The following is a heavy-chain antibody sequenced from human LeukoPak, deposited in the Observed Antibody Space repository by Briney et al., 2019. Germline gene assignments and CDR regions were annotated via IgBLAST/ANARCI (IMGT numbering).Heavy chain of an antibody. Sequence: GGSLRLSCAASGFTFSDYSMNWVRQAPGKGLEWVSYISSSSSLIYYGDSVKGRFTISRDNAKNSLYLQMSSLRAEDTAVYYCARAFNYYDNWFDPWGQGTLVTVSS. J-gene: IGHJ5*02. CDR2: ISSSSSLI. CDR3: ARAFNYYDNWFDP. D-gene: IGHD3-22*01. V-gene: IGHV3-48*04. CDR1: GFTFSDYS.